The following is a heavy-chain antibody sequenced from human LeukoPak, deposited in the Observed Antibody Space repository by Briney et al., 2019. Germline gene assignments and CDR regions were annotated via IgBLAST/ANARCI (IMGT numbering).Heavy chain of an antibody. J-gene: IGHJ3*02. D-gene: IGHD4-17*01. V-gene: IGHV4-59*01. Sequence: ASETLSLTCTVSGGSISSYYWSWIRQPPGKGLDWIGYVYYSGSTNYNPSLKSRVIISVDTSKNQFFLNLISVTAADTAVYYCARGTAQKVNTYAFDMWGQGTMVTVSS. CDR2: VYYSGST. CDR3: ARGTAQKVNTYAFDM. CDR1: GGSISSYY.